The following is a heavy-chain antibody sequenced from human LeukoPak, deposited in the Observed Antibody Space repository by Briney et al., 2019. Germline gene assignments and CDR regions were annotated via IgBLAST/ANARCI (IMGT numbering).Heavy chain of an antibody. CDR1: GFTFSSYS. D-gene: IGHD1-26*01. CDR2: IYSGGST. Sequence: GGSLRLSCAASGFTFSSYSMNWVRQAPGEGLEWVSVIYSGGSTYYADSVKGRFTISRDNSKNTLYLQMNSLRAEDTAVYYCASAQWELPNFDYWGQGTLVTVSS. J-gene: IGHJ4*02. V-gene: IGHV3-53*01. CDR3: ASAQWELPNFDY.